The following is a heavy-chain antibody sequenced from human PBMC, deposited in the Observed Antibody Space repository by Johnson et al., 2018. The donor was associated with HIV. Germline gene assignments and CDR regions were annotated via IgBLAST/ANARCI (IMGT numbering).Heavy chain of an antibody. CDR3: AKEAADDAFDI. CDR1: GFTFSDHY. J-gene: IGHJ3*02. Sequence: HVQLVESGGGLVKPGGSLRLSCAGSGFTFSDHYMSWVRQAPGKGLEWVSYISSSGSTIYYADSVKGRFTISRDNAKNSLYLQMNSLRAEDTAVYYCAKEAADDAFDIWGQGTMVTVSS. D-gene: IGHD6-25*01. CDR2: ISSSGSTI. V-gene: IGHV3-11*04.